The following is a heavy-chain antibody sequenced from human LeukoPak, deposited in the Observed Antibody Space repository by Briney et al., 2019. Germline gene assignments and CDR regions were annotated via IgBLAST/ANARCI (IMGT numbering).Heavy chain of an antibody. Sequence: SETLSLTCTVSGGSISSSSYYWGWLRQPPGKGLEWIGSIYYSGSTYYNPSLKSRVTISVDTSKNQFSLKLSSVTAADTAVYYCARFLRGYSGYDPYNWFDPWGQGTLVTVSS. CDR2: IYYSGST. CDR3: ARFLRGYSGYDPYNWFDP. D-gene: IGHD5-12*01. J-gene: IGHJ5*02. V-gene: IGHV4-39*01. CDR1: GGSISSSSYY.